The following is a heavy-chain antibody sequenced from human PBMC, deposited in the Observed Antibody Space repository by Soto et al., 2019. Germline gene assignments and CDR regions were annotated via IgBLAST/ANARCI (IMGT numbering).Heavy chain of an antibody. J-gene: IGHJ6*03. V-gene: IGHV3-33*01. CDR2: IWYDGSNK. D-gene: IGHD2-2*01. Sequence: GGSLRLSCAASGFTFSSYGMHWVRQAPGKGLEWVAVIWYDGSNKYYADSVKGRFTISRDNSKNTLYLQMNSLRAEDTAVYYCARDAGTHCSSTSCYDLDYYYMDVWGKGTTVTVSS. CDR1: GFTFSSYG. CDR3: ARDAGTHCSSTSCYDLDYYYMDV.